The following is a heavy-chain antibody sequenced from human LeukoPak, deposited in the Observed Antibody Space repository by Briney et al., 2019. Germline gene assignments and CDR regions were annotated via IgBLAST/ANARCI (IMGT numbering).Heavy chain of an antibody. CDR2: ISWNSGSI. D-gene: IGHD6-19*01. J-gene: IGHJ4*02. V-gene: IGHV3-9*01. CDR1: GFTFDDYA. CDR3: AKDRQWLVYGGAFDY. Sequence: GGSLRLSCAASGFTFDDYAMHWVRQAPGKGLEWVSGISWNSGSIGYADSVKGRITISRDNAKNSLYLQMNSLRAEDTALYYCAKDRQWLVYGGAFDYWGQGTLVTVSS.